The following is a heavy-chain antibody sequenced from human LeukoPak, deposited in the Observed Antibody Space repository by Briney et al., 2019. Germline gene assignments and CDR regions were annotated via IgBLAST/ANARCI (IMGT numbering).Heavy chain of an antibody. V-gene: IGHV3-48*04. CDR2: LSSSSSTI. CDR1: GFTFSSYS. J-gene: IGHJ4*02. D-gene: IGHD3-10*01. Sequence: PGRSLRLSCAASGFTFSSYSMNWVRQAPGKGLEWGSYLSSSSSTIYYADSVKGRFPISRHNAKNSLYLQMNSLRAEDTAVYYCARLLSSVSPTYYYGSGSYTPRLYYFDYWGQGTLVTVSS. CDR3: ARLLSSVSPTYYYGSGSYTPRLYYFDY.